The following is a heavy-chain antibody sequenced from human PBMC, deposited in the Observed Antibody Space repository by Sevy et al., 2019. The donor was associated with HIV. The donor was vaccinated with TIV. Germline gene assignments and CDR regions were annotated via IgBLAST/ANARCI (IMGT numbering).Heavy chain of an antibody. CDR1: EFTFSSYG. Sequence: GGSLSLSCAASEFTFSSYGMHWVRQAPGKGLEWVVVISYDGSNKYYADSVKGRFTISRDDSKNTLFLQMNSLRAEDTAVYYCSKDRGYSSVGVSRGMDVWGQGTTVTVSS. J-gene: IGHJ6*02. D-gene: IGHD6-19*01. V-gene: IGHV3-30*18. CDR3: SKDRGYSSVGVSRGMDV. CDR2: ISYDGSNK.